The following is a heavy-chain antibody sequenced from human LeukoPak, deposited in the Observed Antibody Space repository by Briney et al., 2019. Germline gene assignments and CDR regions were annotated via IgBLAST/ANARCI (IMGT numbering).Heavy chain of an antibody. V-gene: IGHV1-24*01. J-gene: IGHJ6*03. CDR1: GYTLTELS. D-gene: IGHD3-3*01. CDR2: FDPEDVET. Sequence: ASVKVSCKVSGYTLTELSMHWVRQAPGKGLEWMGGFDPEDVETIYAQKFQGRVTITADKSTSTAYMELSSLRSEDTAVYYCARDRRFLEWLGGEDYYYYYMDVWGKGTTVTVSS. CDR3: ARDRRFLEWLGGEDYYYYYMDV.